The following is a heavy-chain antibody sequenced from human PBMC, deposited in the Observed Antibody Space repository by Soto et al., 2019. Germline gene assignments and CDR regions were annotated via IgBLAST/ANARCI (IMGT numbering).Heavy chain of an antibody. Sequence: ASVKVSCKASGYTFTSYAMHWLRQAPGQRLEWMGWINAGNGNTKYSQKFQGRVTITRDTSASTAYMELSSLRSEDTAVYYCARDLSLWPSPLNWFDPWGQGTLVTVSS. CDR3: ARDLSLWPSPLNWFDP. J-gene: IGHJ5*02. CDR1: GYTFTSYA. V-gene: IGHV1-3*01. CDR2: INAGNGNT. D-gene: IGHD3-10*01.